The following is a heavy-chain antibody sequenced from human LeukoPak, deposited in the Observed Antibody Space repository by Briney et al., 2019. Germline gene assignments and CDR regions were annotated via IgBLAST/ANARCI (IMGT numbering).Heavy chain of an antibody. CDR1: GGSISGSSYY. D-gene: IGHD2-15*01. CDR3: ARRMVAATPGHY. V-gene: IGHV4-39*01. CDR2: ISSSGST. J-gene: IGHJ4*02. Sequence: NPSETLSLTCTVSGGSISGSSYYWGWSRQPPGEGLEWIGSISSSGSTYYNPSLKSRVTISVDTSKNQFSLKLSSVTAADTAVYYCARRMVAATPGHYWGQGTLVTISS.